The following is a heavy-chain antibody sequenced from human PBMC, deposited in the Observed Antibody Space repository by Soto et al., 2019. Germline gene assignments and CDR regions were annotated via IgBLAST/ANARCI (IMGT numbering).Heavy chain of an antibody. CDR3: AKGPRRTVTPYYFDY. CDR2: ISGSGGST. CDR1: GFTFSSYA. Sequence: GGSLRLSCAASGFTFSSYAMSWVRQAPGKGLEWVSAISGSGGSTYYADSVKGRFTISRDNSKNTLYLQMNSLRAEDTAVYYCAKGPRRTVTPYYFDYWGKGTLVTVSS. J-gene: IGHJ4*02. V-gene: IGHV3-23*01. D-gene: IGHD4-17*01.